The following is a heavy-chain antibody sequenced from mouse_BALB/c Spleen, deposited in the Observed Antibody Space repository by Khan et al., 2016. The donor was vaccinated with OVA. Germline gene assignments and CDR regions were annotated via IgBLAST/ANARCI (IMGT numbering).Heavy chain of an antibody. J-gene: IGHJ3*01. D-gene: IGHD2-1*01. CDR2: LSDGASYT. V-gene: IGHV5-4*02. CDR1: GFTFSDYY. CDR3: ARGYYGNPFAY. Sequence: EVELVESGGGLVKPGGSLKLSCAASGFTFSDYYMYWVRQSPEKRLEWVATLSDGASYTYYPDSVKGRFTISRDDAKNNLYLQMSSLKSEDTAMYYCARGYYGNPFAYWGQGTLVTVSA.